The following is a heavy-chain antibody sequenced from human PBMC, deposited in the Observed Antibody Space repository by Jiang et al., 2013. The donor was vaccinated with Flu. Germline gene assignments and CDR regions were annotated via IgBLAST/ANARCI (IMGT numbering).Heavy chain of an antibody. D-gene: IGHD3-22*01. CDR2: IYPGDSDT. V-gene: IGHV5-51*01. Sequence: EWMGIIYPGDSDTRYSPSFQGHVTISADKSISTAYLQWNSLTASDTAMYYCARARGAYFDSSGYPTGYFDYWGQGTLVTVSS. CDR3: ARARGAYFDSSGYPTGYFDY. J-gene: IGHJ4*02.